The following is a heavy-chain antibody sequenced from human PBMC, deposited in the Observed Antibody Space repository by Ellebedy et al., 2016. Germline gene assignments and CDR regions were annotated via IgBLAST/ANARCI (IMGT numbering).Heavy chain of an antibody. CDR2: IKQEGSEK. J-gene: IGHJ5*02. V-gene: IGHV3-7*01. CDR1: GFSFSSYW. Sequence: GESLKISCAASGFSFSSYWMSWVRQAPGKGLEWVANIKQEGSEKSYVDSVKGRFIISRDNAKNSLYLQMNSLRAEDTAVYYCARTYYYDSSGYSGNWFDPWGQGTLVTVSS. D-gene: IGHD3-22*01. CDR3: ARTYYYDSSGYSGNWFDP.